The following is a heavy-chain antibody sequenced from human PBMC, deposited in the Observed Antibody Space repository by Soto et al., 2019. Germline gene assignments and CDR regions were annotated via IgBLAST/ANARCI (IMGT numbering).Heavy chain of an antibody. J-gene: IGHJ5*02. V-gene: IGHV3-48*01. D-gene: IGHD3-22*01. CDR1: DITFRSYS. CDR3: ARDSSGYYSRNWFDP. Sequence: PGGPMILPCIAPDITFRSYSMNWVSQEPGKGLKWVSYIISSSRTIYNADSVKGRFTISRDNAKNPLYLQIDSLRADAPAVYYCARDSSGYYSRNWFDPWGQGTLVTVSS. CDR2: IISSSRTI.